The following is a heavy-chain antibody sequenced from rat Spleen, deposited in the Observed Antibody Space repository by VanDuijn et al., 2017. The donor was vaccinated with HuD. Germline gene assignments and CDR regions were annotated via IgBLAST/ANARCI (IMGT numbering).Heavy chain of an antibody. D-gene: IGHD1-4*01. Sequence: EVQLVESGGGLVQPGRSMKLSCAASGFTFSNYDMAWVRQAPTKGLEWVASISYDGSSTYYRDSVKSRFTISRDNAKSTLYLQMDSLRSEDTATYYCTRHLPGYNHLVMDAWGQGASVTVSS. CDR3: TRHLPGYNHLVMDA. V-gene: IGHV5-25*01. J-gene: IGHJ4*01. CDR1: GFTFSNYD. CDR2: ISYDGSST.